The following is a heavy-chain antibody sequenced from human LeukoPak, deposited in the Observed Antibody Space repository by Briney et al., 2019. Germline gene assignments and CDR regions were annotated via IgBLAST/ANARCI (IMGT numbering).Heavy chain of an antibody. CDR1: GYTFTGYY. Sequence: ASVKVSCKASGYTFTGYYMHWVRQAPGQGLEWMGWVNPNSGGTNYAQKFQGRVTMTRDTSISTAYMELSRLRSDDTAVYYCASLITMVRAVPPPWGQGTLVTVSS. CDR3: ASLITMVRAVPPP. D-gene: IGHD3-10*01. CDR2: VNPNSGGT. V-gene: IGHV1-2*02. J-gene: IGHJ5*02.